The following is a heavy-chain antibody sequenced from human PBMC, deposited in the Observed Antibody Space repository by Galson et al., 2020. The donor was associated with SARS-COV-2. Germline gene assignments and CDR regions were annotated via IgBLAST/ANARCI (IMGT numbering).Heavy chain of an antibody. V-gene: IGHV1-24*01. CDR2: FDPEDGET. Sequence: MGGFDPEDGETIYAQKFQGRVTMTEDTSTDTAYMELSSLRSEDTAVYYCATGYSSSWYIYWGQGTLVTVSS. J-gene: IGHJ4*02. CDR3: ATGYSSSWYIY. D-gene: IGHD6-13*01.